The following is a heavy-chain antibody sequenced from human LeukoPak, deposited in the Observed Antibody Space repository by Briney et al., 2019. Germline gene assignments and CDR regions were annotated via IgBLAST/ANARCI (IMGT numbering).Heavy chain of an antibody. CDR3: ARDPHFDPYCSSTSCYAVY. J-gene: IGHJ4*02. V-gene: IGHV3-23*01. CDR1: GFTFSSYG. Sequence: GGSLRLSCAASGFTFSSYGMSWVRQAPGKGLEWVSAISGSGGSTYYADSVKGRFTISRDNSKNTLYLQMNSLRAEDTAVYYCARDPHFDPYCSSTSCYAVYWGQGTLVTVSS. CDR2: ISGSGGST. D-gene: IGHD2-2*01.